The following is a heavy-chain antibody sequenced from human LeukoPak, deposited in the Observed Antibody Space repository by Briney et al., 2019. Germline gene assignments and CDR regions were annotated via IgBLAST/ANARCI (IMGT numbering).Heavy chain of an antibody. CDR1: GFTFSKFA. CDR2: VSYDGSYK. J-gene: IGHJ6*04. V-gene: IGHV3-30*04. CDR3: AELGITMIGGV. Sequence: GGSLRLSCAAAGFTFSKFAMHWVRQAPGKGLEGVAGVSYDGSYKYYADSVKGRFTISRDNAKNSLYLQMNSLRAEDTAVYYCAELGITMIGGVWGKGTTVTISS. D-gene: IGHD3-10*02.